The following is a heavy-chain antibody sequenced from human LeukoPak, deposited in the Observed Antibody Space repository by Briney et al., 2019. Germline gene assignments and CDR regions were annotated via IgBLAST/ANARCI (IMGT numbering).Heavy chain of an antibody. CDR3: ARDSSSWPPVDLFSDY. Sequence: GGSLRLSCAASGFTFSSYWMSWVRQAPGKGLEWVANIKQDGSEKYYVDSVKGRFTISRDSAKNSLYLQMNSLRAEDTAVYYCARDSSSWPPVDLFSDYWGQGTLVTVSS. V-gene: IGHV3-7*01. CDR2: IKQDGSEK. D-gene: IGHD6-13*01. CDR1: GFTFSSYW. J-gene: IGHJ4*02.